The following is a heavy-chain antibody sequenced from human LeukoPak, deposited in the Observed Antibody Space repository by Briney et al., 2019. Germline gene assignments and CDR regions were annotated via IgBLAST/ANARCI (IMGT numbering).Heavy chain of an antibody. CDR1: GSTFSDYY. D-gene: IGHD6-13*01. Sequence: PGGSLRLSCAASGSTFSDYYMSWIRQAPGKGLEWVSSISSSSSYIYYADSVKGRFTISRDNAKNSLYLQMNSLRAEDTAVYYCARDFLAAAGTGRGGYWGQGTLVTVSS. CDR2: ISSSSSYI. V-gene: IGHV3-11*06. CDR3: ARDFLAAAGTGRGGY. J-gene: IGHJ4*02.